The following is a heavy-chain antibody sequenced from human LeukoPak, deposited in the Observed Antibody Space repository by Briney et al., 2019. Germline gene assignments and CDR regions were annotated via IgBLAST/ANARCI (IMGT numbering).Heavy chain of an antibody. Sequence: GETLRLSCAASGFTFSSYGMSWVRQAPGKGLEWVSAISDSGGRTFYADSVKGRFTISRDNAKNSLYLQMNSLRAEDTAVYYCAELGITMIGGVWGKGTTVTISS. J-gene: IGHJ6*04. CDR1: GFTFSSYG. D-gene: IGHD3-10*02. CDR2: ISDSGGRT. CDR3: AELGITMIGGV. V-gene: IGHV3-23*01.